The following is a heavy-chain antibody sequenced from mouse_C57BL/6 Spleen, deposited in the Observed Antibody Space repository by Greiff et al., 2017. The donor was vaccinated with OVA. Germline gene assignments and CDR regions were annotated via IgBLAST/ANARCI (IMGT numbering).Heavy chain of an antibody. V-gene: IGHV3-6*01. CDR2: ISYDGSN. Sequence: EVQLQQSGPGLVKPSQSLSLTCSVTGYSITSGYYWNWIRQFPGNKLEWMGYISYDGSNNYNPSLKNRISITRDTSKNQFFLKLNSVTTEDTATYYCARGEDYYGSSYGYAMDYWGQGTSVTVSS. CDR3: ARGEDYYGSSYGYAMDY. CDR1: GYSITSGYY. D-gene: IGHD1-1*01. J-gene: IGHJ4*01.